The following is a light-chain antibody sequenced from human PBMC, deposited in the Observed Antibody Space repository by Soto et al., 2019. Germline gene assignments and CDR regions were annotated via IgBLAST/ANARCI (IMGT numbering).Light chain of an antibody. V-gene: IGKV1-5*03. Sequence: DIHLTQSPSTLSASVGDRVTITCRASQSISSWLAWYQQKPGKAPKLLIYKASTLESGVPSRFSGSGSGTEFTLTISSLQPDDFATYYCQHWVDYMWTFGQGTTVEIK. CDR1: QSISSW. CDR2: KAS. J-gene: IGKJ1*01. CDR3: QHWVDYMWT.